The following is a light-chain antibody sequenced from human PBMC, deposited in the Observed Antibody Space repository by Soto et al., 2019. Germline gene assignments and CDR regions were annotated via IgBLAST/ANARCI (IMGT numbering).Light chain of an antibody. Sequence: QSSLTHPPSVSAAPGQKVTISCSGLSSNIGNYYVSWHQQLPGTAPKLLIYENDKRPSGIPDRFSGSKSGTSATLGITGLQTGDEADYYCGTWDSSLSIFVFGTGTKVTVL. CDR3: GTWDSSLSIFV. V-gene: IGLV1-51*02. CDR2: END. J-gene: IGLJ1*01. CDR1: SSNIGNYY.